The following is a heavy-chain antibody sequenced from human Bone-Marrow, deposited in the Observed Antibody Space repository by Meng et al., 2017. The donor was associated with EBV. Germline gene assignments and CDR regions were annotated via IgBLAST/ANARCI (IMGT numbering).Heavy chain of an antibody. J-gene: IGHJ4*02. CDR2: LIPMSDAP. CDR1: GGTFRSDA. CDR3: ASESGRGFTPDY. V-gene: IGHV1-69*01. Sequence: VQLGHAGAEVKKPGSSVKVSCKTSGGTFRSDAISWVRQAPGQGLEWMGGLIPMSDAPHYAQKFQGRVTITADESTSTHYMDLSGLRSEDTAVYYCASESGRGFTPDYWGQGTLVTVSS. D-gene: IGHD3-10*01.